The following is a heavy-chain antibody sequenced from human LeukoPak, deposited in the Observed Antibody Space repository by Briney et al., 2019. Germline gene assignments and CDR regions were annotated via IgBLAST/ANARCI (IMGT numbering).Heavy chain of an antibody. V-gene: IGHV2-5*01. Sequence: SGPTLVKPTQTLTLTCTFSGFSLSTSGVAVGWIRQPPGKALEWLALIYWNDDKRFSPSLKSRLTITKDTPKNQVVLTVTNMDPVDAATYYCARGPVFDYWGQGTLVTVSS. CDR3: ARGPVFDY. CDR2: IYWNDDK. D-gene: IGHD6-25*01. CDR1: GFSLSTSGVA. J-gene: IGHJ4*02.